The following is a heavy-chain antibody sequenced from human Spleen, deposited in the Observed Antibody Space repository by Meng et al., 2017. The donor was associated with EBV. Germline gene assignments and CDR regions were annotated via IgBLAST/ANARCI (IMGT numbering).Heavy chain of an antibody. D-gene: IGHD6-13*01. CDR3: ARSSRGRNSSWYDY. V-gene: IGHV4-34*01. Sequence: QGQLQPWGAGLLKPSEPLSLTSAVYGGFFSGSYWSWIRQPPGKGLEWIGEINHGGSTNYNPSIKSRVTISGDTSKNQFSLKLSSVTAADTAVYYCARSSRGRNSSWYDYWGPGTLVTVSS. CDR1: GGFFSGSY. J-gene: IGHJ4*02. CDR2: INHGGST.